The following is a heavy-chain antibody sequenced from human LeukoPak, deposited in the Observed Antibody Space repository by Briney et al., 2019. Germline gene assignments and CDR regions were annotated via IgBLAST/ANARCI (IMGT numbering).Heavy chain of an antibody. CDR2: INHSGST. D-gene: IGHD2-2*01. CDR1: GYSITSSSW. V-gene: IGHV4-4*02. CDR3: ARIMGYCSSTSCYSRRRAPYFQH. Sequence: TSETLSLTCAVSGYSITSSSWWGWIRQPPGKGLEWIGEINHSGSTNYNPSLKSRVTISVDTSKNQFSLKLSSVTAADTAVYYCARIMGYCSSTSCYSRRRAPYFQHWGQGTLVTVSS. J-gene: IGHJ1*01.